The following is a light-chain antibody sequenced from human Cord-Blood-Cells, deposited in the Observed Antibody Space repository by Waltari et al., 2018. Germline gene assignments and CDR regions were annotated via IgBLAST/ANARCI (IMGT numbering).Light chain of an antibody. CDR3: QQSYSTPPT. CDR2: AAS. J-gene: IGKJ4*01. Sequence: DIQMTQSPSSLPASVGDRVTITCRASPSISSYLNWYQQKPGKAPKLLIYAASSLQSGVPSRFSGSGSGTDFTLTISSLQPEDFATYYCQQSYSTPPTFGGGTKVEIK. CDR1: PSISSY. V-gene: IGKV1-39*01.